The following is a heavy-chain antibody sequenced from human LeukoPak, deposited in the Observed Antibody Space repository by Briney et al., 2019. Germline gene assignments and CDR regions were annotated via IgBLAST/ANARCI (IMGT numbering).Heavy chain of an antibody. D-gene: IGHD3-10*01. CDR3: ANTEWFGELLNWFDP. CDR2: IIPIFGTA. J-gene: IGHJ5*02. Sequence: SVKVSCKASGGTFSSYAISWVRQAPGQGLEWMRGIIPIFGTANYAQKFQGRVTITADESTSTAYMELSSLRSEDTAVYYCANTEWFGELLNWFDPWGQGTLVTVSS. CDR1: GGTFSSYA. V-gene: IGHV1-69*01.